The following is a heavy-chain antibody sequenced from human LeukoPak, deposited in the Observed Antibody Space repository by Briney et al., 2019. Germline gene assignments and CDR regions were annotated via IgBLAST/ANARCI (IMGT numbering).Heavy chain of an antibody. CDR1: GFTFSSYS. J-gene: IGHJ4*02. CDR3: ARDPTPDDFWSGRSMAFVDY. CDR2: ISSSSYI. D-gene: IGHD3-3*01. V-gene: IGHV3-21*01. Sequence: GSLRLSCAASGFTFSSYSMNWVRQAPGKGLEWFSSISSSSYIYYADSVKGRFTISRDNAKNSLYLQMNSLRAEDTAVYYCARDPTPDDFWSGRSMAFVDYWGQGTLVTVSS.